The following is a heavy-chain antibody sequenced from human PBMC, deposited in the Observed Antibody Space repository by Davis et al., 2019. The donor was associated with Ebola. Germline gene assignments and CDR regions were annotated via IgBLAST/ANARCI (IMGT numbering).Heavy chain of an antibody. CDR3: AQQLGDYGGNALRY. Sequence: GESLKIPCAASGFTFSVYYMSWIRQAPGKGPEWVSSISSSASYKNYADSVKGRFTISRDDAKKSLYLQMDSLRAEDTAVYYCAQQLGDYGGNALRYWGQGTLVTVSS. CDR1: GFTFSVYY. D-gene: IGHD4-23*01. CDR2: ISSSASYK. J-gene: IGHJ4*02. V-gene: IGHV3-11*06.